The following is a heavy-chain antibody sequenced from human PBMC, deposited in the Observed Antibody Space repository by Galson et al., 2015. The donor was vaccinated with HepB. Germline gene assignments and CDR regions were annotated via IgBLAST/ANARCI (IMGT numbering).Heavy chain of an antibody. Sequence: SLRLSCAASDFIFDTYAMSWVRQAPGKGLEWVSSISGSGGSTYYADSVKGRFTISRDNSKNTLYLQMNSLRAEDTAVYYCAKRNRRNCSSTSCYYFDYWGQGTLVTVSS. V-gene: IGHV3-23*01. J-gene: IGHJ4*02. CDR2: ISGSGGST. CDR1: DFIFDTYA. D-gene: IGHD2-2*01. CDR3: AKRNRRNCSSTSCYYFDY.